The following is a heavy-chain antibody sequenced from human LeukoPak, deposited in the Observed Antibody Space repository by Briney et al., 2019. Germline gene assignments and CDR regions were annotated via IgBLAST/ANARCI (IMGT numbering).Heavy chain of an antibody. Sequence: GGSLKLSCAASGFTFSGSVMHWVRQASGRGLEWVGRITSKPNSYATVYAASVKGRFTISSDDSKNTAYLQMNSLKTEDTAVYYCTGGSGWYSPDYWGQGTLVTVSS. V-gene: IGHV3-73*01. CDR1: GFTFSGSV. D-gene: IGHD6-19*01. CDR2: ITSKPNSYAT. CDR3: TGGSGWYSPDY. J-gene: IGHJ4*02.